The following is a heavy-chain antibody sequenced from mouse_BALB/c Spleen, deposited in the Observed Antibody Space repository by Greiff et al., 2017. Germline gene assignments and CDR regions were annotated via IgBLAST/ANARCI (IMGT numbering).Heavy chain of an antibody. CDR3: ARGRGHGYFDV. CDR1: GFTFSSYA. J-gene: IGHJ1*01. V-gene: IGHV5-9-4*01. D-gene: IGHD3-3*01. Sequence: EVKLVESGGGLVKPGGSLKLSCAASGFTFSSYAMSWVRQSPEKRLEWVAEISSGGSYTFYPDTVTGRFTISRDNAKNTLYLEMSSLRSEDTAMYYCARGRGHGYFDVWGAGTTVTVSS. CDR2: ISSGGSYT.